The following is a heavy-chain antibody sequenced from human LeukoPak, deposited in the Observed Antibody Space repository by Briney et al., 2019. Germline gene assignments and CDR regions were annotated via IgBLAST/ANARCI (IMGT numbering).Heavy chain of an antibody. CDR3: AGRYDSSGYRLH. D-gene: IGHD3-22*01. CDR1: GGSFSGYY. CDR2: IYSGGTT. V-gene: IGHV3-53*01. Sequence: PSETLSLTCAVYGGSFSGYYWSWVRQAPGKGLEWVSVIYSGGTTYYADSIKGRFTISRDNSKNTLYLQMNSLRAEDTAVYYCAGRYDSSGYRLHWGQGTLVTVSS. J-gene: IGHJ4*02.